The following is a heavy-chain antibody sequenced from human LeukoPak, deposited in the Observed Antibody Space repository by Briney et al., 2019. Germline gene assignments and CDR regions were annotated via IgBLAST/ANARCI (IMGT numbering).Heavy chain of an antibody. Sequence: SETLSLTCTVSGGSISSSSYYWGWIRQPPGKGLEWIGRIYTSGSTNYNPSLKSRVTISVDTSKNQFSLKLSSVTAADTAVYYCARSVATAAAGWYYYYYMDAWGKGTTVTISS. CDR2: IYTSGST. CDR3: ARSVATAAAGWYYYYYMDA. V-gene: IGHV4-39*07. J-gene: IGHJ6*03. D-gene: IGHD6-13*01. CDR1: GGSISSSSYY.